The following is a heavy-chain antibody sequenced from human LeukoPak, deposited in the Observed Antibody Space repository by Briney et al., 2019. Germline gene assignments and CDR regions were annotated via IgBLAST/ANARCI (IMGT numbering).Heavy chain of an antibody. CDR3: AGPSSGWYKEDDLDY. J-gene: IGHJ4*02. D-gene: IGHD6-19*01. Sequence: DSVKGRFTISRDNFKNTLYLQMNSLRPEDTAMYYCAGPSSGWYKEDDLDYWGQGTLVTVSS. V-gene: IGHV3-30*01.